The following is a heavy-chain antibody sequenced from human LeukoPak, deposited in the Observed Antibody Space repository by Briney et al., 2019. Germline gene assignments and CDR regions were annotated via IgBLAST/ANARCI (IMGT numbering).Heavy chain of an antibody. D-gene: IGHD1-26*01. Sequence: WASVKVSCKASGYTFTGYYMHWVRQAPGQWLEWMGGFDPEDGESIFAQRFQGRFSMTEDTSTDTAYMELRSLRLEDTAVYYCATADKWEPLDYWGQGALVTVSS. CDR3: ATADKWEPLDY. J-gene: IGHJ4*02. V-gene: IGHV1-24*01. CDR1: GYTFTGYY. CDR2: FDPEDGES.